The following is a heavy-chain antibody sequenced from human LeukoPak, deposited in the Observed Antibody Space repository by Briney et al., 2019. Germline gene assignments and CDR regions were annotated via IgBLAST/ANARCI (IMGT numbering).Heavy chain of an antibody. D-gene: IGHD3-22*01. CDR3: ARSLEGYYDSSGSSGGDY. V-gene: IGHV1-2*02. Sequence: EASVKVSCKASGYTFTGYHMHWVRQAPGQGLEWMAWINPNSGGTNYAQKFQGRVTMTRDTSISTAYMELSRLRSDDTAVYYCARSLEGYYDSSGSSGGDYWGQGTLVTVSS. J-gene: IGHJ4*02. CDR2: INPNSGGT. CDR1: GYTFTGYH.